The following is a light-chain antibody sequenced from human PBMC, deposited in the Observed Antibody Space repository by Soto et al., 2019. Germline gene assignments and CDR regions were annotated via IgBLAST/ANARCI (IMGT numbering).Light chain of an antibody. CDR3: QSYDSSLSAYVV. CDR2: GNS. J-gene: IGLJ2*01. V-gene: IGLV1-40*01. Sequence: QPVLTQPPSVSGAPGQRVTISCTGSSSNIGAGYDVHWYQQLPGTAPKLLIYGNSNRPSGVPDRFSGSKSGTPASLAITGLQAEDEADYYCQSYDSSLSAYVVFGGGTKLTVL. CDR1: SSNIGAGYD.